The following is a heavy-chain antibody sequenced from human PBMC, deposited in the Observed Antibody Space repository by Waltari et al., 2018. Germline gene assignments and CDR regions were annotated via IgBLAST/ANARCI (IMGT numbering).Heavy chain of an antibody. CDR3: ARHLHY. CDR1: GSIFSNYW. CDR2: ISEDGSVA. Sequence: EEQLVESGGGLVQPGGSLRLSCVASGSIFSNYWMHWVRQVPGKGLLCVSRISEDGSVANYADSVQGRFTVSRDNARNTLYLQMDSLRVEDTAVYYCARHLHYWGQGTLVTVSS. V-gene: IGHV3-74*01. J-gene: IGHJ4*02.